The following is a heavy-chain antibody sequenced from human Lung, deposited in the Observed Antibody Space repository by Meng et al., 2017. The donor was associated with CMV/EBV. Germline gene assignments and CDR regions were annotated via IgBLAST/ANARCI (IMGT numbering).Heavy chain of an antibody. CDR2: ISGSGGST. J-gene: IGHJ5*02. D-gene: IGHD6-19*01. CDR3: ARGGPVAGKNWFDR. V-gene: IGHV3-23*01. CDR1: GLTFSSHP. Sequence: ESLKISCVASGLTFSSHPMTWVRQAPGKGLEWVSSISGSGGSTYSADSVQGRCTISRDNSKNTLYRQMSALRDEDTALYYCARGGPVAGKNWFDRWGQGXLVTVSS.